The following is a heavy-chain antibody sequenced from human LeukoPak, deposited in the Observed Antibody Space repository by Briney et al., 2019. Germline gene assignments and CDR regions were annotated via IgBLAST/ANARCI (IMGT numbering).Heavy chain of an antibody. J-gene: IGHJ6*03. D-gene: IGHD3-9*01. CDR2: ISSSGSTI. CDR1: GFTFSSYE. Sequence: GGSLRLSCAASGFTFSSYEMNWVRQAPGKGLEWVSYISSSGSTIYYADSVKGRFTISRDNAKNSLYLQMNSLRAEDTAVYYCARYPDYDILTGYYYYYMDVWGKGTTVTVSS. V-gene: IGHV3-48*03. CDR3: ARYPDYDILTGYYYYYMDV.